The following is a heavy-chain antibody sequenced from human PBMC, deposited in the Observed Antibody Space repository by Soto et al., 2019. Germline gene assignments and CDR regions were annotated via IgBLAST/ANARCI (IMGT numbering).Heavy chain of an antibody. Sequence: QVQLQESGPGLVKPSETLSLTCTVSGGSISSYYWSWIRQPPGKGLEWIGYISYSGITNYNPSLKSRVTISVATSKNQFSLKLSSVTAADTAVYYCARYKSNYYYGMDVWGQGTTVTVSS. V-gene: IGHV4-59*01. CDR2: ISYSGIT. CDR1: GGSISSYY. D-gene: IGHD1-20*01. CDR3: ARYKSNYYYGMDV. J-gene: IGHJ6*02.